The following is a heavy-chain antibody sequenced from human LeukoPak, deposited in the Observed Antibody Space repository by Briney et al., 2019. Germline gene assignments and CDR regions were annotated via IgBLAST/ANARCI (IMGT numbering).Heavy chain of an antibody. D-gene: IGHD1-14*01. CDR3: ARDNHYFDY. CDR2: IYDSGTT. CDR1: GGSISSGGYY. Sequence: PQTLSLTCTVSGGSISSGGYYWNWIRQRTGKGLEWIGYIYDSGTTYSNPSLKSRVTISVDSSENQFSLQLTSVTAADTAVYYCARDNHYFDYWGQGTLVTVSS. J-gene: IGHJ4*02. V-gene: IGHV4-31*03.